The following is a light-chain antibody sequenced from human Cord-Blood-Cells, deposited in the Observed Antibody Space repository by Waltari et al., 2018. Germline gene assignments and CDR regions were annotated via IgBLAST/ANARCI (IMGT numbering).Light chain of an antibody. Sequence: QSALTQPASVSGSPGQSITISCSGTSSDVGRYNLVSWYQQHPGKAPKRMIYEGSRRPSGVPNRFSGSKSGSTASLTIDGLQAEDEADYYCCSYAGSSTLYVFGTGTKVTVL. CDR3: CSYAGSSTLYV. CDR1: SSDVGRYNL. V-gene: IGLV2-23*01. J-gene: IGLJ1*01. CDR2: EGS.